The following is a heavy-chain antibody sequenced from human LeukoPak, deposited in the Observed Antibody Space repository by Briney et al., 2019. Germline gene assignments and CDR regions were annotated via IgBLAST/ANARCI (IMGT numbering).Heavy chain of an antibody. CDR1: GFTFSSYA. D-gene: IGHD3-3*01. V-gene: IGHV3-23*01. J-gene: IGHJ4*02. CDR3: AKPIYDFWSGYSPFDY. CDR2: IGGSGGST. Sequence: PGGSLRLSCAASGFTFSSYAMSWVRQAPGKGLEWVSAIGGSGGSTYYADSVKGRFTISRDNSKNTLYLQMNSLRAEDTAVYYCAKPIYDFWSGYSPFDYWGQGTLVTVSS.